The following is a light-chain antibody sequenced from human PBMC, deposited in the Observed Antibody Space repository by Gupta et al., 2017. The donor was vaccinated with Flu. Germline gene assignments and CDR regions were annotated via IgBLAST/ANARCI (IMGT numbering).Light chain of an antibody. V-gene: IGLV1-44*01. CDR1: SCNLGSNA. J-gene: IGLJ3*02. CDR2: SNN. Sequence: QSVLTQPPSASGTPGQRVTISCSGSSCNLGSNAVNWYQQLPGTAPKLLVYSNNQRPSGVPERFSGSKSDTSASLAISGLQSEDEAEYHCAAWDDSLNGVVFGGGTKLTVL. CDR3: AAWDDSLNGVV.